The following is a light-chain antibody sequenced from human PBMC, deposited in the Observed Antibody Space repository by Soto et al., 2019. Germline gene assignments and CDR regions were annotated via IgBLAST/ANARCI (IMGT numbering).Light chain of an antibody. CDR2: EVS. CDR1: SSDIGAYNY. J-gene: IGLJ1*01. V-gene: IGLV2-14*01. CDR3: SSFKGTNSFV. Sequence: QSALTQPASVSGSPGQSIAISCTGTSSDIGAYNYVSWYQQHPGKAPKLLLSEVSNRPSGVSDRFSGSKSGNTASLTVSGLQADDEANYYCSSFKGTNSFVFGTGTKVTVL.